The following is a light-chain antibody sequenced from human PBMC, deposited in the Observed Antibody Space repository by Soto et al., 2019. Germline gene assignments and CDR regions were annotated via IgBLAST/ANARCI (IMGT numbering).Light chain of an antibody. CDR1: QSVSGD. V-gene: IGKV3-15*01. CDR2: GAS. J-gene: IGKJ5*01. CDR3: QQRSDRLPIT. Sequence: EIVLTQSPATLSVSPGERATLSCRASQSVSGDLAWYQQKLGQAPRVLIYGASTRATGIPARFTGSGSGTEFILTISSLEPEDSAVYYCQQRSDRLPITFGQGTRLEIK.